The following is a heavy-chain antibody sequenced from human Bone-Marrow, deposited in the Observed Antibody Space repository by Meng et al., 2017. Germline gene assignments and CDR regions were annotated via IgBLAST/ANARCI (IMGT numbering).Heavy chain of an antibody. CDR3: AKYSYGLGDYLDY. Sequence: VQLVGSGGGLVKPGGSLRLSCAASNFTFINAWMTWVRQAPGKGLEWVSALSGGGFTTYYADSVKGRFAISRHNSKNTLYLQMNSLRAEDTALYYCAKYSYGLGDYLDYWGQGALVTVSS. V-gene: IGHV3-23*04. CDR2: LSGGGFTT. J-gene: IGHJ4*02. D-gene: IGHD3-10*01. CDR1: NFTFINAW.